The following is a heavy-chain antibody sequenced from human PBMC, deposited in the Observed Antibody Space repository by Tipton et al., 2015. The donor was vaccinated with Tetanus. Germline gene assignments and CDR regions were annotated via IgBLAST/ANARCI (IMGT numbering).Heavy chain of an antibody. Sequence: QSGAEVKKPGSSVRVSCKTSGGTFRNYAISWVRQAPGQGLEWMGGIFPLYGKSNYSPKLQGRVTITADESTGTAHMELSSLTADDSAVYYCARPDRYCSCGSCYLALYSWGQGALVTVSS. CDR2: IFPLYGKS. J-gene: IGHJ4*02. CDR1: GGTFRNYA. D-gene: IGHD2-15*01. CDR3: ARPDRYCSCGSCYLALYS. V-gene: IGHV1-69*01.